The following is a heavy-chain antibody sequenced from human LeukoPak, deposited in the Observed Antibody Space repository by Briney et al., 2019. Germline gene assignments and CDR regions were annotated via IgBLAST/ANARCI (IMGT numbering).Heavy chain of an antibody. CDR3: ARHSVLLWFGELLQPFDP. CDR2: MNPNSGNT. Sequence: ASVKVSCKASGYTFTSYDINWVRQATGQGLEWIGWMNPNSGNTGYAQKFQGRVTMTRNTSISTAYMELSSLRSEDTAVYYCARHSVLLWFGELLQPFDPWGQGTLVTVSS. J-gene: IGHJ5*02. D-gene: IGHD3-10*01. CDR1: GYTFTSYD. V-gene: IGHV1-8*01.